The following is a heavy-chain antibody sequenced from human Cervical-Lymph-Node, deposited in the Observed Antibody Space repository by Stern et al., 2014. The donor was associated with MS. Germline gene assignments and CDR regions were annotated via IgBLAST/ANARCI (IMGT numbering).Heavy chain of an antibody. CDR1: GFTFSSAW. CDR2: IISNYNGGTT. D-gene: IGHD2-8*01. CDR3: ATERCNSGVCYDYFQY. J-gene: IGHJ4*02. Sequence: EVQLVESGGGLIKPGGSLRLSCAASGFTFSSAWLNWVRQAPGKGLEWVGRIISNYNGGTTDFATPVKGRFSISRDDSKNTLYLQMNSLRSEDTAVYYCATERCNSGVCYDYFQYWGQGALVTVSS. V-gene: IGHV3-15*01.